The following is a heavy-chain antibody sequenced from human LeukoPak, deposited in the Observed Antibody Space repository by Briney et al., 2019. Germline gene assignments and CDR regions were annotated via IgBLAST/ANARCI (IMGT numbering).Heavy chain of an antibody. CDR3: ARSFSFYYYGMDV. V-gene: IGHV3-23*01. Sequence: GGSLRLSCAASGFTFSSYAMGGVRQAPGKGLEWVSAISGSGGSTYYADSVKGRFTISRDNSKNTLYLQMNSLRAEDTAVYYCARSFSFYYYGMDVWGQGTTVTVSS. CDR2: ISGSGGST. D-gene: IGHD3-3*02. CDR1: GFTFSSYA. J-gene: IGHJ6*02.